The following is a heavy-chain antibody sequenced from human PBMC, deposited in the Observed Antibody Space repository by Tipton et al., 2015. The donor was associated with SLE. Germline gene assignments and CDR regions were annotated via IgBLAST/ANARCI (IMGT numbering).Heavy chain of an antibody. Sequence: GSLRLSCAASGFTVSSNYMSWVRQAPGKGLVWVSRINSDGSSTSYADSVKGRFTISRDNAKNTLYLQMNSLRAEDTAVYCCARDTVVTPIDVWGQGTTVTVSS. CDR1: GFTVSSNY. J-gene: IGHJ6*02. CDR2: INSDGSST. V-gene: IGHV3-74*01. D-gene: IGHD4-23*01. CDR3: ARDTVVTPIDV.